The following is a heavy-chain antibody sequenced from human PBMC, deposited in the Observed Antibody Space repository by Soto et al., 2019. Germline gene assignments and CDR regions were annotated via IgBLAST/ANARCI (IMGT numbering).Heavy chain of an antibody. Sequence: SETLSLTCTVSGGSISSYYWSWIRQPPGKGLEWIGYIYYSGSTNYNPSLKSRVTISVDTSKNQFSLKLSSVTAADTAVYYCASRRYYYGSQGFDPLGKGTLVSVSS. D-gene: IGHD3-10*01. CDR1: GGSISSYY. V-gene: IGHV4-59*08. J-gene: IGHJ5*02. CDR2: IYYSGST. CDR3: ASRRYYYGSQGFDP.